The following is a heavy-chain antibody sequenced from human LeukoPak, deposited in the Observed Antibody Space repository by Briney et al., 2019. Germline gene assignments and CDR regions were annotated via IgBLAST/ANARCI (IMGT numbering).Heavy chain of an antibody. CDR3: NALDY. J-gene: IGHJ4*02. V-gene: IGHV3-74*01. CDR1: GFIFSSYW. CDR2: INSEGSST. Sequence: SGGSLRLSCAASGFIFSSYWMQWVRHAPGKGLVWVSHINSEGSSTSYADSVKGRFTISRDNAKNTLYLQMNSLRAEDTAVYYYNALDYWGQGTLVTVSS. D-gene: IGHD3-10*01.